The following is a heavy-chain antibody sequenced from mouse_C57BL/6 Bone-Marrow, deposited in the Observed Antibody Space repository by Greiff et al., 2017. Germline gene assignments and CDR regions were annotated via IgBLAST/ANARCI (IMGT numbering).Heavy chain of an antibody. D-gene: IGHD1-1*01. CDR3: ARGDYYGTPAYFDY. V-gene: IGHV3-6*01. CDR1: GYSITSGYY. J-gene: IGHJ2*01. CDR2: ISYDGSN. Sequence: VQLQQSGPGLVKPSQSLSLTCSVTGYSITSGYYWNWIRQFPGNKLEWMGYISYDGSNNYNPSLKNRISITRDTSKNQFFLKLNSVTTEDTATYYCARGDYYGTPAYFDYWGQGTTLTVSS.